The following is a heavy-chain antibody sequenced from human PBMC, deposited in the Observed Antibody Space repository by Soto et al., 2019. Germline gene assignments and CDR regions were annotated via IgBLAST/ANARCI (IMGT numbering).Heavy chain of an antibody. CDR1: GCSISSYY. CDR3: ATFITMVRGVIPWYYYYGMDV. Sequence: SETLSLTCTGSGCSISSYYWSWIRQPPGKGLEWIGYIYYSGSTNYNPSLKSRVTISVDTSKNQFSLKLSSVTAADTAVYYCATFITMVRGVIPWYYYYGMDVWGQGTTVTVSS. D-gene: IGHD3-10*01. V-gene: IGHV4-59*01. J-gene: IGHJ6*02. CDR2: IYYSGST.